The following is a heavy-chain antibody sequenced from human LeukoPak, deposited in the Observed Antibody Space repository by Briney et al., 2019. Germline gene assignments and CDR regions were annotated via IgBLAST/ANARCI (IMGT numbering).Heavy chain of an antibody. CDR1: GGTFTSYA. D-gene: IGHD2-2*01. J-gene: IGHJ4*02. CDR2: IIPIFGTA. CDR3: ARAGTDLEDLPGKLDY. Sequence: SVSVSCKASGGTFTSYAISCVRQSPGQGLEWMGGIIPIFGTANYAQKPQGRVTITAEKSTSTTYMELSSLRSEDTAAYYCARAGTDLEDLPGKLDYWGQGTLVTVSS. V-gene: IGHV1-69*06.